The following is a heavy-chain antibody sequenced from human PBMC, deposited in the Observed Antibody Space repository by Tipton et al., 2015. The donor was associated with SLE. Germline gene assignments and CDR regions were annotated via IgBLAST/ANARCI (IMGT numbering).Heavy chain of an antibody. Sequence: GLVKPSETLSLTCTVSGDSISYNYWSWIRQPPGKGLEWIGRKFYSGSTFYNPSLKSRVTISVDASMHQFSLELTSVTAADTAVYYCARQKLRLLSPLDVWGQGTTVTISS. CDR1: GDSISYNY. V-gene: IGHV4-59*08. CDR2: KFYSGST. CDR3: ARQKLRLLSPLDV. D-gene: IGHD3-10*01. J-gene: IGHJ6*02.